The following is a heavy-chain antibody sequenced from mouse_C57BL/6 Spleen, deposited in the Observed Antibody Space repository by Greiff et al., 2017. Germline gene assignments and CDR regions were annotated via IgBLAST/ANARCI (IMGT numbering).Heavy chain of an antibody. CDR1: GYSFTDYN. Sequence: VQLQQSGPELVKPGASVKISCKASGYSFTDYNMNWVKQSNGKSLEWIGVINPNSGTTSYNQKFKGKATLTVDQSSSTAYMQLNSLTSEDSAVYCSAGEYNYYCSGPSYWGQGTLVTVSA. CDR3: AGEYNYYCSGPSY. J-gene: IGHJ3*01. V-gene: IGHV1-39*01. CDR2: INPNSGTT. D-gene: IGHD1-1*01.